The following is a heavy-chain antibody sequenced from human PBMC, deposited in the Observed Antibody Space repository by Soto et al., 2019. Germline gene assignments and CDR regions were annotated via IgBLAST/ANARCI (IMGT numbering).Heavy chain of an antibody. J-gene: IGHJ5*02. CDR1: GYTFTTYA. CDR2: INTGNGKT. D-gene: IGHD2-21*02. Sequence: QVHLVQSGAEVKKPGASVKVSCKASGYTFTTYAMHWVRQAPGQRLEWMGWINTGNGKTKYSPKFQGRVTITRDTSATTAYMELSSLRSEDTAVYYCARDSPPGPPLYCGGDCSIDPWGQGTLVTVSS. CDR3: ARDSPPGPPLYCGGDCSIDP. V-gene: IGHV1-3*04.